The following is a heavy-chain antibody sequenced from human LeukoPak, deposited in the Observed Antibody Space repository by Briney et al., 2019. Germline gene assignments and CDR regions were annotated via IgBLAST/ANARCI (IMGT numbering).Heavy chain of an antibody. CDR3: ARQGGYSYGYGLLRATNWFDP. CDR1: GGSISSYY. Sequence: SETLSLTCTVSGGSISSYYWSWIRQPPGKGLEWIGYIYYSGSTNYNPSLKSRVTISVDTSKNRFSLKLSSVTAADTAVYYCARQGGYSYGYGLLRATNWFDPWGQGTLVTVSS. D-gene: IGHD5-18*01. CDR2: IYYSGST. V-gene: IGHV4-59*08. J-gene: IGHJ5*02.